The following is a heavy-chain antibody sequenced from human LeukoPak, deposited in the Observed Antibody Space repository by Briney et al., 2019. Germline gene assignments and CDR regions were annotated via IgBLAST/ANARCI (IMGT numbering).Heavy chain of an antibody. D-gene: IGHD3-22*01. V-gene: IGHV4-61*01. Sequence: PSETLSLTCTVSGDSVSSDSYYWSWIRQPPGKGLEWIGYIYYSGTTKQNPSLKSRVTLSVDTSKNQFSLKLSSVTAADTAVYYCARSFWVSVTPNYYDSSAYDAFDIWGQGTMVTVSS. J-gene: IGHJ3*02. CDR1: GDSVSSDSYY. CDR2: IYYSGTT. CDR3: ARSFWVSVTPNYYDSSAYDAFDI.